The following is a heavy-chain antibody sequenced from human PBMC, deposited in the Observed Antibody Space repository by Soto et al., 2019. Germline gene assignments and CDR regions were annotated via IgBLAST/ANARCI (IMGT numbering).Heavy chain of an antibody. CDR1: GYTFTSYG. Sequence: ASVKVSCKASGYTFTSYGIHWVRRAPGQRLEWMGWINAANGDTKYSPKFQGRVTITRHTSASTAYMELSSLRSEDTAVYYCVRRHVSATGIDWFDPWGQGTLVTVSS. CDR2: INAANGDT. D-gene: IGHD6-13*01. J-gene: IGHJ5*02. V-gene: IGHV1-3*01. CDR3: VRRHVSATGIDWFDP.